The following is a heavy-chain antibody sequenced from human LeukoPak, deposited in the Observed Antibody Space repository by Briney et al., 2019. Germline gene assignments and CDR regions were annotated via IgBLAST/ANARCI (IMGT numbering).Heavy chain of an antibody. CDR1: GYTFTSYG. Sequence: ASVKVSCKASGYTFTSYGISWVRHAPGQGLEWMGWISAYNGNTNYAQKLQGRVTMTTDTSTSTAYMELRSLRSDDTAVYYCARGPVGATKYSENDYWGQGTLVTVSS. CDR2: ISAYNGNT. J-gene: IGHJ4*02. D-gene: IGHD1-26*01. CDR3: ARGPVGATKYSENDY. V-gene: IGHV1-18*01.